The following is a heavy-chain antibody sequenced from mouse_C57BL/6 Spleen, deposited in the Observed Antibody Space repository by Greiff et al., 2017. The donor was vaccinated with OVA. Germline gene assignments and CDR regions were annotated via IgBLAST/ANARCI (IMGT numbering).Heavy chain of an antibody. Sequence: EVQRVESGPGLVKPSQSLSLTCSVTGYSITSGYYWNWIRQFPGNKLEWMGYISYDGSNNYNPSLKNRISITRDTSKNQFFLKLNSVTTEDTATYYCARGVYDGYYDYWGQGTTLTVSS. V-gene: IGHV3-6*01. CDR3: ARGVYDGYYDY. CDR1: GYSITSGYY. J-gene: IGHJ2*01. CDR2: ISYDGSN. D-gene: IGHD2-3*01.